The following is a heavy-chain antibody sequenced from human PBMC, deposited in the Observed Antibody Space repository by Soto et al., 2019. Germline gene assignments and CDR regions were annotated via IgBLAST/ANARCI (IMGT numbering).Heavy chain of an antibody. D-gene: IGHD3-22*01. CDR1: GFTFSSYG. CDR2: ISYDGSNK. CDR3: AKSQRYGSGYYDG. V-gene: IGHV3-30*18. J-gene: IGHJ4*02. Sequence: QVQLVESGGGVVQPGRSLRLSCAASGFTFSSYGMHWVRQAPGKGLEWVAVISYDGSNKYYADSVKGRFTISRDNSKNTLYLQMNSLRGEDTAVFYCAKSQRYGSGYYDGWGQGTLVTVSS.